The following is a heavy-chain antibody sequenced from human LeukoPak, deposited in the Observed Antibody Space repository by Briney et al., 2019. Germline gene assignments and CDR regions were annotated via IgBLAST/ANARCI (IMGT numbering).Heavy chain of an antibody. CDR3: ARDGELVHYYYYYMDV. CDR2: ISAYNGNT. D-gene: IGHD1-26*01. V-gene: IGHV1-18*01. CDR1: GGTFSSYA. J-gene: IGHJ6*03. Sequence: ASVKVSCKASGGTFSSYAISWVRQAPGQGLEWMGWISAYNGNTNYAQKLQGRVTMTTDTSTSTAYMELRSLRSGDTAVYYCARDGELVHYYYYYMDVWGKGTTVTISS.